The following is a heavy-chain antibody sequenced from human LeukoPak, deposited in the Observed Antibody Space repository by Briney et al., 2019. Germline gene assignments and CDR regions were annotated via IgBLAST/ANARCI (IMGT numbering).Heavy chain of an antibody. CDR1: GFTFSSYG. CDR2: ISSSGTYL. V-gene: IGHV3-21*01. CDR3: AREQSYSEEIVVVNPPFDY. Sequence: GGSLRLSCAASGFTFSSYGMNWVRQAPGKGLEWVSSISSSGTYLYFADSVKGRFTISRDNAKSSLYLQMNSLRAEDTALYYCAREQSYSEEIVVVNPPFDYWGQGTLVTVSS. D-gene: IGHD2-21*01. J-gene: IGHJ4*02.